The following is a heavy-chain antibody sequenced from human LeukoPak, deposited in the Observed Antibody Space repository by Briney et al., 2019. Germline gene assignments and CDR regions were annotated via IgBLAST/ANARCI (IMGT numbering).Heavy chain of an antibody. CDR1: GYTFTGYY. D-gene: IGHD1-14*01. CDR2: VNPNSGGT. Sequence: ASVKVSCKASGYTFTGYYMHWVRQAPGQELEWMGWVNPNSGGTNYAQKFQGRVTMTRDTSISTAYMELSRLRSDDTAVYYCARYRGLYYGMDVWGQGTTVTVSS. V-gene: IGHV1-2*02. CDR3: ARYRGLYYGMDV. J-gene: IGHJ6*02.